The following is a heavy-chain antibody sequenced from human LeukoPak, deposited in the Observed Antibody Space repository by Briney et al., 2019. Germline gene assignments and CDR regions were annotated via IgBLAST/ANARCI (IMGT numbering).Heavy chain of an antibody. CDR3: AKASRTTAARYTPDY. J-gene: IGHJ4*02. D-gene: IGHD6-13*01. CDR1: GFTFSSYW. Sequence: GGSLRLSCAASGFTFSSYWMSWVRQAPGKGLEWVANIKQDGSEKYYVDSVKGRFTISRDNAKNSLYLQMNSLRAEDTAVYYCAKASRTTAARYTPDYWGQGTLVTVSS. V-gene: IGHV3-7*01. CDR2: IKQDGSEK.